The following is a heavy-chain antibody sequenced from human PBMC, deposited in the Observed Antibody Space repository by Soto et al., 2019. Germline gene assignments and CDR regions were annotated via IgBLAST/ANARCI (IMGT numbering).Heavy chain of an antibody. D-gene: IGHD5-18*01. CDR2: IIPIFGTA. CDR3: ARANVDTAMACDY. Sequence: GASVKVSCKASGGTFSSYAISWVRQAPGQGLEWMGGIIPIFGTANYAQKFQGRVTITADESMSTAYMELSSLRSEDTAVYYCARANVDTAMACDYWGQGTLVTVSS. J-gene: IGHJ4*02. CDR1: GGTFSSYA. V-gene: IGHV1-69*13.